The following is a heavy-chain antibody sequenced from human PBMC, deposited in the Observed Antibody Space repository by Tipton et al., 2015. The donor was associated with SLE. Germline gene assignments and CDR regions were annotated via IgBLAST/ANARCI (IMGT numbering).Heavy chain of an antibody. J-gene: IGHJ4*02. CDR1: GGSFSGYY. CDR3: AGDLAY. Sequence: TLSLTCAVYGGSFSGYYWSWIRQPPGKGLGWIGEINHSGSTNYNPSLKSRVTISVDTSKNQFSLKLSSVTAADTAVYYCAGDLAYWGQGTLVTVSS. CDR2: INHSGST. V-gene: IGHV4-34*01.